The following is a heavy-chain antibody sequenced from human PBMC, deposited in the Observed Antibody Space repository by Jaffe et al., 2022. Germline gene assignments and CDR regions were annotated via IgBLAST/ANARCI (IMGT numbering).Heavy chain of an antibody. D-gene: IGHD6-13*01. CDR3: ARHPYSSSWPYYYYYMDV. V-gene: IGHV4-38-2*01. CDR2: IYHSGST. CDR1: GYSISSGYY. Sequence: QVQLQESGPGLVKPSETLSLTCAVSGYSISSGYYWGWIRQPPGKGLEWIGSIYHSGSTYYNPSLKSRVTISVDTSKNQFSLKLSSVTAADTAVYYCARHPYSSSWPYYYYYMDVWGKGTTVTVSS. J-gene: IGHJ6*03.